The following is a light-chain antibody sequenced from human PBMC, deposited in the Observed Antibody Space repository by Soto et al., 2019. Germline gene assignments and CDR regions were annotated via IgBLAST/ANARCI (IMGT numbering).Light chain of an antibody. Sequence: QSVLTQPPSASGTPGQRVTISCSGSSSNIGSNYVYWYQQLPGTAPTLLIYRNNQRPSGVPDRFSGSKSGTSASLAISGLRSEDEADYYCAAWYDSLSARVFGGGTQLTVL. J-gene: IGLJ3*02. CDR1: SSNIGSNY. V-gene: IGLV1-47*01. CDR3: AAWYDSLSARV. CDR2: RNN.